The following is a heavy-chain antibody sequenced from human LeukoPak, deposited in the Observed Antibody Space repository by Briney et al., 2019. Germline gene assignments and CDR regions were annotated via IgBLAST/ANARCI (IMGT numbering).Heavy chain of an antibody. D-gene: IGHD2-15*01. CDR3: ARGIVVVVAATHGVYNWFDP. CDR2: VIPIFGTA. J-gene: IGHJ5*02. CDR1: GGTFSSYA. Sequence: SVKVSCKASGGTFSSYAISWVRQAPGQGLEWMGGVIPIFGTANYAQKFQGRVTITADKSTSTAYMELSSLRSEDTAVYYCARGIVVVVAATHGVYNWFDPWGQGTLVTVSS. V-gene: IGHV1-69*06.